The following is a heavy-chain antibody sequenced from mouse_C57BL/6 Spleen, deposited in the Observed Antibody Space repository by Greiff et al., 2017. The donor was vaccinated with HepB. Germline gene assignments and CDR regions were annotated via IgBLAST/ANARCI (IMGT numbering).Heavy chain of an antibody. CDR3: ARSGYYGSSYEWYFDV. J-gene: IGHJ1*03. CDR2: INPNNGGT. CDR1: GYTFTDYY. D-gene: IGHD1-1*01. V-gene: IGHV1-26*01. Sequence: EVQLQQSGPELVKPGASVKISCKASGYTFTDYYMNWVKQSHGKSLEWIGDINPNNGGTSYNQKFKSKATLTVDKSSSTAYMELRSLTSEDSAVYYCARSGYYGSSYEWYFDVWGTGTTVTVSS.